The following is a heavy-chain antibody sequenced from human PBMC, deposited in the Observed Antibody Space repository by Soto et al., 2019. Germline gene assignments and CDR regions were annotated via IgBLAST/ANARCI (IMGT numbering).Heavy chain of an antibody. Sequence: QVQLVQSGAEVKKPGSPVRVSCTASGDTFNFYTISWVRQVPGQGPEWMGRIIPMLGMSNYAQKFQGRVKIMADKSTRTVYMNLSGLTSEDTAVYYCATNYGSGSTHFDYWGQGTLVTVSS. V-gene: IGHV1-69*02. J-gene: IGHJ4*02. D-gene: IGHD3-10*01. CDR1: GDTFNFYT. CDR3: ATNYGSGSTHFDY. CDR2: IIPMLGMS.